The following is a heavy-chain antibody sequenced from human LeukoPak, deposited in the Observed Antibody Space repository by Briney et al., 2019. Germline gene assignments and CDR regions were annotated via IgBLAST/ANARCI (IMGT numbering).Heavy chain of an antibody. CDR2: IYYSGST. J-gene: IGHJ5*02. CDR3: ARDQAHYDFWSGYHNWFDP. D-gene: IGHD3-3*01. Sequence: SETLSLTCTVSGGSISGYYWSWIRQPPGKGLEWIGYIYYSGSTNYNPSLKSRVTISVDTSKNQFSLKLSSVTAADTAVYYCARDQAHYDFWSGYHNWFDPWGQGTLVTVSS. V-gene: IGHV4-59*01. CDR1: GGSISGYY.